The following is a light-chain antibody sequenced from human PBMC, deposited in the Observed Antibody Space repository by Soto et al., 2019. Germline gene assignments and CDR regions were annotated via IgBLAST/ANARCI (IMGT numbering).Light chain of an antibody. Sequence: DIQMTQSPSSLSASVGDRVTITCRASQSIDTYLNWYQQKPGKVPKLLIYAASSLQSGVPSRFSGSGSATDFTLTISSLQPEDFATYFCQQSYSTVTFGQGTKVEIK. CDR3: QQSYSTVT. CDR1: QSIDTY. J-gene: IGKJ1*01. V-gene: IGKV1-39*01. CDR2: AAS.